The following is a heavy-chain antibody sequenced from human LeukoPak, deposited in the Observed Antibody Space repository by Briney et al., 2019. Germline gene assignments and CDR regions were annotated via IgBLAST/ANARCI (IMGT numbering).Heavy chain of an antibody. J-gene: IGHJ4*02. CDR1: GFTFSSYS. Sequence: GGSLRLSCAASGFTFSSYSMNWVRQAAGKGLEWVSSISSSSSYIYYADSVKGRFTISRDNAKNPLYLQMNSLRAEDTAVYYCARDQRTVYSSLGYWGQGTLVTVSS. V-gene: IGHV3-21*01. CDR3: ARDQRTVYSSLGY. D-gene: IGHD2-21*01. CDR2: ISSSSSYI.